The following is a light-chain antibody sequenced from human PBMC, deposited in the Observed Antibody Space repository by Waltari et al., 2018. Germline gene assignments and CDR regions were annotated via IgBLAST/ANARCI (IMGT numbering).Light chain of an antibody. V-gene: IGKV2-40*01. J-gene: IGKJ3*01. CDR1: QSLLHTNGNTY. CDR2: WTS. CDR3: VQAIAFPFT. Sequence: DMVVTQTPLSLAITPGEPASISCRSSQSLLHTNGNTYLHWYLQNPGQSPQLLLFWTSNRASGVPDRFSGSGSGTDFTLKISKVEAEDVGFYYCVQAIAFPFTFGPATTLDIK.